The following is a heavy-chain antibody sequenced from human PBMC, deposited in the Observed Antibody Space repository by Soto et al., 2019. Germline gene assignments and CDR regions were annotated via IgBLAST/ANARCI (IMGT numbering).Heavy chain of an antibody. J-gene: IGHJ4*02. CDR2: IRSKANSYAT. V-gene: IGHV3-73*02. D-gene: IGHD4-17*01. Sequence: EVQLVESGGGLVQPGGSLKLSCAASGFTFSGSAMHWVRQASGKGLEWVGRIRSKANSYATAYAASVKGRFTISRDDSKNTAYRQMNSLKTEDTAVYYCTRGDYGDLLDYWGQGTLVTVSS. CDR1: GFTFSGSA. CDR3: TRGDYGDLLDY.